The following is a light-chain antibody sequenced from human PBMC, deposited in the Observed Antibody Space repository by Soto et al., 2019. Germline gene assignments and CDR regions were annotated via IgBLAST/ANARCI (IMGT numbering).Light chain of an antibody. V-gene: IGLV2-14*01. CDR2: EVS. J-gene: IGLJ1*01. Sequence: QSALTQPPSASGSPGQSVAISCTGTSSDVGGYNYVSWYQQHPGKAPKLMIYEVSNRPSGVSNRFSGSKSGNTASLTISGLQAEDEADYYCSSYTSSSFYVFGTGTKVTVL. CDR1: SSDVGGYNY. CDR3: SSYTSSSFYV.